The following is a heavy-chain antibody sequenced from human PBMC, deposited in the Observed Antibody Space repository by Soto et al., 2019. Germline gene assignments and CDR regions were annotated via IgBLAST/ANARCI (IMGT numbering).Heavy chain of an antibody. Sequence: ASVKVSCKGAGYTFSNYYMHWVRQAPGQGLEWMGIINPSGDSTSYAQEFQGRVTMTRETSTSTLYMELSSLRSEDTAVYYCARGVSYDESGHYLRLVFDYWGQGALVTVSS. CDR1: GYTFSNYY. V-gene: IGHV1-46*01. J-gene: IGHJ4*02. CDR2: INPSGDST. D-gene: IGHD3-22*01. CDR3: ARGVSYDESGHYLRLVFDY.